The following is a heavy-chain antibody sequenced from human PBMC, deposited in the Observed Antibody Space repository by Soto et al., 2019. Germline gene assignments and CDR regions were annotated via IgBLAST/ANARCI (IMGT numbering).Heavy chain of an antibody. CDR3: ARGHSVGRRARAFDI. Sequence: GGSLRLSCAASGFTFSSYNMNWVRQAPGKGLEWVSYISSSSSTIYYADSVKGRFTISRDNAKNSLYLQMNSLRAEDTAVYYCARGHSVGRRARAFDIWGQGTMVTVSS. V-gene: IGHV3-48*01. CDR1: GFTFSSYN. D-gene: IGHD2-21*01. CDR2: ISSSSSTI. J-gene: IGHJ3*02.